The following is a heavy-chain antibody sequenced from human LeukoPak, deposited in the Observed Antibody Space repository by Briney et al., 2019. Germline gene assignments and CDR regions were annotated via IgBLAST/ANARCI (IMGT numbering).Heavy chain of an antibody. CDR1: GGSISSSSYY. D-gene: IGHD5-24*01. CDR2: IYYSGST. CDR3: ARDGYNYFDY. J-gene: IGHJ4*02. V-gene: IGHV4-39*07. Sequence: KTSETLSLTCTVSGGSISSSSYYWGWIRQPPGKGLEWIGSIYYSGSTYYNPSLKSRVTISVDTSKNQFSLKLSSVTAADTAVYYCARDGYNYFDYWGQGTLVTVSS.